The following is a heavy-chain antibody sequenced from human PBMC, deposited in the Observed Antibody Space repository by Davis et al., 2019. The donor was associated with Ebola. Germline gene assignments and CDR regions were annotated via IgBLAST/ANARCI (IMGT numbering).Heavy chain of an antibody. CDR1: GYTFTAYF. J-gene: IGHJ4*02. CDR2: INPKSGGT. D-gene: IGHD3-10*01. V-gene: IGHV1-2*06. Sequence: AASVKVSCKASGYTFTAYFIHWVRQAPGQGPEWMGRINPKSGGTNVALSFQGRVTMTRDTSISTAYMELSRLRSDDTAVYYCAADMWFGHLLSWGHFDFWGQGTLVTVSS. CDR3: AADMWFGHLLSWGHFDF.